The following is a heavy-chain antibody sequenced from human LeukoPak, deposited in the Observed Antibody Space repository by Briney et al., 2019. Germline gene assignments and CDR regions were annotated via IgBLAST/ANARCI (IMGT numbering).Heavy chain of an antibody. CDR3: ARVKGYYGSGSYYIFDY. CDR1: GGSFSGYY. D-gene: IGHD3-10*01. Sequence: PSETLSLTCAVYGGSFSGYYWSWIRQPPGKGLEWIGEINHSGSTNYNPSLKSRVTISVDTSKNQFSLKLSSVTAADTAVYYCARVKGYYGSGSYYIFDYWGQGTLVTVSS. V-gene: IGHV4-34*01. J-gene: IGHJ4*02. CDR2: INHSGST.